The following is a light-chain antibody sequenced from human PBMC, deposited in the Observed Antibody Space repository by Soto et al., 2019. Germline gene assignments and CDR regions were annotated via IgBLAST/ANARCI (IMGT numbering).Light chain of an antibody. CDR1: QSVSSSY. CDR2: GAF. CDR3: QQYSGPPPWT. J-gene: IGKJ1*01. V-gene: IGKV3-20*01. Sequence: IVLTQSQVTLSLSPADRAPLSCLATQSVSSSYLAWYQQKPGQAPRLLIYGAFRRATGTPDRFSGSGSGTDFTLTIGRLEPEDFAVYYCQQYSGPPPWTFGQGTKVDI.